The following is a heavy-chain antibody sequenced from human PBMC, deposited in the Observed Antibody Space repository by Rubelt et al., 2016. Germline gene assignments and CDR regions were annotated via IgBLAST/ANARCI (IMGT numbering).Heavy chain of an antibody. J-gene: IGHJ6*02. CDR1: GWSFSGYY. D-gene: IGHD2-15*01. CDR2: INHSGST. CDR3: EREGRIVVVEHYGIDV. Sequence: QVQLQQWGAGLLKPSETLSLTCAVYGWSFSGYYWSWIRQPPGTGLEWIGEINHSGSTNYNPSRKSRGTISVETSKNPFSLKLSLVNGADTAVYYCEREGRIVVVEHYGIDVWGQVTTVTESS. V-gene: IGHV4-34*01.